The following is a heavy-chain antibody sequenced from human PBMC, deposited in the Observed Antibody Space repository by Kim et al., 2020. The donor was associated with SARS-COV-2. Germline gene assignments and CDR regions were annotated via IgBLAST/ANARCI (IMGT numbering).Heavy chain of an antibody. Sequence: ASVKVSCKASGYTFTTYAIHWVRQAPGQRLEWMGWINAGNGNTKCSQKFQGRVTITRDTSASTAYMELSSLSSEDTAVYYCARGRLNSGGWVFWYLDLWG. D-gene: IGHD6-19*01. CDR3: ARGRLNSGGWVFWYLDL. V-gene: IGHV1-3*01. CDR1: GYTFTTYA. J-gene: IGHJ2*01. CDR2: INAGNGNT.